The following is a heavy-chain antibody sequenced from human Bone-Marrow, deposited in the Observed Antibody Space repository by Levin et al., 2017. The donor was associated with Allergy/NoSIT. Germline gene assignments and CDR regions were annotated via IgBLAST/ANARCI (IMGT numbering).Heavy chain of an antibody. CDR1: GFPFSTYV. V-gene: IGHV3-23*01. CDR3: AKPDGPDY. Sequence: GASVKVSCAASGFPFSTYVMSWVRQAPGKGLEWVSTIGDGTYYADSVKGRFTISRDNSKSTLYLQMNSLRAEDTAVYYCAKPDGPDYWGQGTLVTVSS. CDR2: IGDGT. J-gene: IGHJ4*02.